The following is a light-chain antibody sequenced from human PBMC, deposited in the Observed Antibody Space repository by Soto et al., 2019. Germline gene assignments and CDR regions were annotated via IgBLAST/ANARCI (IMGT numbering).Light chain of an antibody. CDR2: SNN. CDR1: SSNIGSNY. CDR3: AAWDDSLSGLYV. V-gene: IGLV1-47*02. J-gene: IGLJ1*01. Sequence: QSVLTQPPSASGNTGQRVTISCSGSSSNIGSNYVYWYQQLPGTAPKLLIYSNNQRPSGVPDRFSGSRCGPSASLAISGLRSEDEADSSCAAWDDSLSGLYVFGPGTKLTVL.